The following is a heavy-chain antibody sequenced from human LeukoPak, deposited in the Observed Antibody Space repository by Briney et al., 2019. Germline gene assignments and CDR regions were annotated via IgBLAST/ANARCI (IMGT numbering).Heavy chain of an antibody. CDR1: GGSFSGYY. D-gene: IGHD3-22*01. CDR2: INHSGST. Sequence: SETLSLTCAVYGGSFSGYYWSWIRKPPGKGLEWIGEINHSGSTNYNPSLKSRVTISVDTSKNQFSLKLSSVTAADTAVYYCGLADYYYGMDVWGQGTTVTVSS. V-gene: IGHV4-34*01. J-gene: IGHJ6*02. CDR3: GLADYYYGMDV.